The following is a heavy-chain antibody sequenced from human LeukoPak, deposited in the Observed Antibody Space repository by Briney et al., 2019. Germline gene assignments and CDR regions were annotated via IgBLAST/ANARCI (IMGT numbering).Heavy chain of an antibody. CDR3: ARVWLRADDSFDL. J-gene: IGHJ3*01. V-gene: IGHV1-18*01. D-gene: IGHD3-22*01. Sequence: ASVKVSCKASGFTFSIYGFGWVRQAPGQGLEWMGWISPYNGDTDYAHNLRGRVTTTTDTSTSTAYMELRSLLSDDTAVYYCARVWLRADDSFDLWGQGTVVTVSS. CDR2: ISPYNGDT. CDR1: GFTFSIYG.